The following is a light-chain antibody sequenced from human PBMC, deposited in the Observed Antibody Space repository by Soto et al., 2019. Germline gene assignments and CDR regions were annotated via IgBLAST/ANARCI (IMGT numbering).Light chain of an antibody. CDR3: CSYAGGETWV. Sequence: QSALTQPASVSGSPGQPITISCTGLSSDVGSHNLVSWFQQYPGKAPKLILYEDTKRPSGISSRFSGSQSGNTASLTISGLQAEDEAEYYCCSYAGGETWVFGGGTQLTVL. V-gene: IGLV2-23*01. J-gene: IGLJ3*02. CDR1: SSDVGSHNL. CDR2: EDT.